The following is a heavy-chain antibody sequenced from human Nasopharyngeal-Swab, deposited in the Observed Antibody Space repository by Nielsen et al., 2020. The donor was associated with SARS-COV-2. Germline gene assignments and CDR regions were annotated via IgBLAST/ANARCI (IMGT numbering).Heavy chain of an antibody. CDR2: INQDGSEK. CDR1: GFTFSDYW. D-gene: IGHD3-22*01. J-gene: IGHJ3*02. V-gene: IGHV3-7*01. CDR3: ARDRGEDSSGFVDAFDI. Sequence: GGSLRLSCVVSGFTFSDYWMSWVRQAPGKGLEWVSHINQDGSEKYYVDSMKGRFTISRDNAKNSVYLQINSLRAEDTAVFYCARDRGEDSSGFVDAFDIWGQGTMVTVSS.